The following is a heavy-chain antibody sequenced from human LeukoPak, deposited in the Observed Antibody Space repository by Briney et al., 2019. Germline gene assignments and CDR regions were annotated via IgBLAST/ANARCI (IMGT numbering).Heavy chain of an antibody. Sequence: SETLSLTCAVYGGSFSGYYWSWIRQPPGKGLEWIGEINHSGSTNYNPSLKSRVTISVDTSKNQFSLKLSSVTAADTAVYYCARGGYCSSTSCLLLRPSRVRFDPWGQGTLVTVSS. D-gene: IGHD2-2*01. CDR1: GGSFSGYY. CDR3: ARGGYCSSTSCLLLRPSRVRFDP. CDR2: INHSGST. J-gene: IGHJ5*02. V-gene: IGHV4-34*01.